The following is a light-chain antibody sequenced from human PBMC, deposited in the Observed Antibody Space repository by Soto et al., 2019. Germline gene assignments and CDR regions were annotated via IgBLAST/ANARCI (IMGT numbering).Light chain of an antibody. CDR2: KAS. Sequence: EIQVTQSPSTLSGAVGDRVTITCRASQTISSWLAWYQQKPGKAPKLLIYKASTLKSGVPSRFSGSGSGTEFTLTISSLKPEDFATYYCQQHGQWPITFGQGTRVDIK. J-gene: IGKJ5*01. CDR3: QQHGQWPIT. V-gene: IGKV1-5*03. CDR1: QTISSW.